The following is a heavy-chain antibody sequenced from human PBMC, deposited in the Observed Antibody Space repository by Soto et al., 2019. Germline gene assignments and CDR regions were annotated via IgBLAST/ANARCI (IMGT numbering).Heavy chain of an antibody. CDR1: GYSFTSYW. CDR2: IYPGDSDT. D-gene: IGHD2-2*01. Sequence: PGESLKISCKGSGYSFTSYWIGWVRQMPGKGLEWMGIIYPGDSDTRYSPSFQGQVTISADKSISTAYLQWSSLKASDTAMYYCASKAGYCSSTSCYPYYFDYWGQGTLVTVSS. V-gene: IGHV5-51*01. J-gene: IGHJ4*02. CDR3: ASKAGYCSSTSCYPYYFDY.